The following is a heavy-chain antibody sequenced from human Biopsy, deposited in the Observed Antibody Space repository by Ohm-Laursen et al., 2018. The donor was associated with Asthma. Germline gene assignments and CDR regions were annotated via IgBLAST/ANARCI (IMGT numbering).Heavy chain of an antibody. D-gene: IGHD1-7*01. Sequence: SSVKVSCNASGGTFSSYAISWVRQAPGQGLEWMGGIIPIFGTANYAQKFQGRITITADESTSTAYMELSSLRSEDTAVYYCARDPHNSYLAPLRTKFNYYYYGMDVWGQGTTVTVSS. J-gene: IGHJ6*02. CDR2: IIPIFGTA. CDR3: ARDPHNSYLAPLRTKFNYYYYGMDV. V-gene: IGHV1-69*01. CDR1: GGTFSSYA.